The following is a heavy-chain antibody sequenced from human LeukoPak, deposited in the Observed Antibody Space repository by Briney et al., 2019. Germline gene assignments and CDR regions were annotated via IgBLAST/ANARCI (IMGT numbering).Heavy chain of an antibody. D-gene: IGHD3-10*01. J-gene: IGHJ4*02. CDR1: GGSISSGGYY. CDR2: IYYSGST. V-gene: IGHV4-31*03. CDR3: ARDLGVRGLGLDY. Sequence: PSETLSLTCTVSGGSISSGGYYWSWIRQHPGKGLEWIGYIYYSGSTYYNPSLKSRVTISVDTSKNQFSLKLSSVTAADTAAYYCARDLGVRGLGLDYWGQGTLVTVSS.